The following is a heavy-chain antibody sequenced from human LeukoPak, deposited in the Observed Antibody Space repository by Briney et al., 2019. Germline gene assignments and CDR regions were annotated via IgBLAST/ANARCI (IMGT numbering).Heavy chain of an antibody. J-gene: IGHJ4*02. CDR3: ARLGWDYDYVWRSYRYTYFDY. CDR2: IYYSGST. Sequence: PSETLSLTCTVSGGSISSTSYYWGWIRQPPGKGLEWIGSIYYSGSTYYSPSLQSRVTISVDTSKNQFSLKLTSVTAADTAVYYCARLGWDYDYVWRSYRYTYFDYWGQGTLVTVSS. V-gene: IGHV4-39*01. CDR1: GGSISSTSYY. D-gene: IGHD3-16*02.